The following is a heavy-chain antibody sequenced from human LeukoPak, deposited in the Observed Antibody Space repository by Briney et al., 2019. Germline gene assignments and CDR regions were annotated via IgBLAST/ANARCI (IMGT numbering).Heavy chain of an antibody. J-gene: IGHJ6*02. D-gene: IGHD3-10*01. CDR2: ISGSGGST. CDR1: GFTFSSYA. CDR3: AKENGEGLCYYGMDV. Sequence: GGSLRLSCAASGFTFSSYAMSWVRQAPGKGLEWVSGISGSGGSTYYADSVKGRFTISRDNSKNTLYLQMNSLRAEDTAVYYCAKENGEGLCYYGMDVWGQGTTVTVSS. V-gene: IGHV3-23*01.